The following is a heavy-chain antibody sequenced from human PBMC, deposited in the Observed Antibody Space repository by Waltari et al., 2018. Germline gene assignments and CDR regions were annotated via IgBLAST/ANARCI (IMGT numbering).Heavy chain of an antibody. CDR1: GGSISSGSYY. D-gene: IGHD3-9*01. CDR3: ARDMGASGVLRYFDWSSLDAFDI. V-gene: IGHV4-61*02. Sequence: QVQLQESGPGLMKPSQTLSLTCTVSGGSISSGSYYWSWIRQPAGKGLEWIGRIYTSGSTNDHPSLKSRVTISVDTSKNQFSLKLSSVTAADTAVYYCARDMGASGVLRYFDWSSLDAFDIWGQGTMVTVSS. CDR2: IYTSGST. J-gene: IGHJ3*02.